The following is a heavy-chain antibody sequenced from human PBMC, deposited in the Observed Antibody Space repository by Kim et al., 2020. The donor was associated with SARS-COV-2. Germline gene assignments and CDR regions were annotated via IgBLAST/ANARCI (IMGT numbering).Heavy chain of an antibody. J-gene: IGHJ4*02. Sequence: GGSLRLSCAVSGFNFNTYSMNWVRQAPGKGLEWVSFISYSSSTIYYADSVKGRFTISRDNTKNSLYLQMNSLRDEDTAVYFCVRDVEVGANFDFWGQGT. CDR3: VRDVEVGANFDF. D-gene: IGHD1-26*01. CDR1: GFNFNTYS. CDR2: ISYSSSTI. V-gene: IGHV3-48*02.